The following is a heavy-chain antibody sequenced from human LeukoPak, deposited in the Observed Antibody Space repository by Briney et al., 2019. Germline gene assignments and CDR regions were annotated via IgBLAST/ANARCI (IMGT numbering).Heavy chain of an antibody. CDR2: ISSSSSHM. CDR1: GFTFNSYS. Sequence: GGSLRLSCAASGFTFNSYSMYWVRQAPGKGLEWVSSISSSSSHMFYADSVKGRFSTSRDNANNALYLQMNSLRAEDTAVYYCVRDSGSSYGYCFLHWGQGTLVTVSS. CDR3: VRDSGSSYGYCFLH. D-gene: IGHD1-26*01. J-gene: IGHJ1*01. V-gene: IGHV3-21*01.